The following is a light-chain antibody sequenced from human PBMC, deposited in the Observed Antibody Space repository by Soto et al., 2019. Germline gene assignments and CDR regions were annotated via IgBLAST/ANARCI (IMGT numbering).Light chain of an antibody. CDR1: SSDVGGYNY. CDR2: DVS. CDR3: CSYAGRNVV. V-gene: IGLV2-11*01. Sequence: QSALTQPRSVSGSPRQSVTISCTGTSSDVGGYNYVSWYQQHPGKAPKLMIYDVSKRPSGVPDRFSGSKSGNTASLTISGLQAEDEADYYCCSYAGRNVVFGGGTKVTVL. J-gene: IGLJ2*01.